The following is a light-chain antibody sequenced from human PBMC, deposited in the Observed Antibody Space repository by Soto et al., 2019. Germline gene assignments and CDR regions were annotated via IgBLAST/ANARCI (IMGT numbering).Light chain of an antibody. CDR1: RSDIGIYNY. CDR2: GVS. CDR3: ISYTGSSTSYV. Sequence: QSALTQPASVSGSPGQSSTISCSGTRSDIGIYNYVAWYQQFPADTPKILIYGVSNRPSGVSSRFSGSKSGNTASLTIAGLQAEDEADYYCISYTGSSTSYVFGSGTKLTVL. V-gene: IGLV2-14*01. J-gene: IGLJ1*01.